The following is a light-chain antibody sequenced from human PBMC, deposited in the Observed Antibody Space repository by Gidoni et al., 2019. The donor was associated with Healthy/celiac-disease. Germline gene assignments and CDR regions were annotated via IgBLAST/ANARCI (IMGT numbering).Light chain of an antibody. CDR2: GAS. Sequence: EIVLTQSPGTLSLSPGERATLSSRASQSVSSSYLAWYQQKPGQDPRILIYGASSRATGIPDRFSGSGSGKDFTLTISRLEPEDFAVYYCQQYGSSRGITFGPGTKVDIK. CDR1: QSVSSSY. CDR3: QQYGSSRGIT. V-gene: IGKV3-20*01. J-gene: IGKJ3*01.